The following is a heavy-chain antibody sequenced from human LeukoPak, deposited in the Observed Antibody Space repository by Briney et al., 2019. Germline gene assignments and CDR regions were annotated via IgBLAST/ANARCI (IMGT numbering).Heavy chain of an antibody. V-gene: IGHV3-13*01. CDR2: IYTVGGT. Sequence: PGGSLRLSCAASGFTFSSYDMHWVRQGPGKGLEWGSSIYTVGGTFYSDAVKGRFSTFTENATKSSYFLLKSLRRADKPAFYYIREGVDSGFMDSFEMWGPGTRVSVSS. CDR3: IREGVDSGFMDSFEM. CDR1: GFTFSSYD. D-gene: IGHD3-3*01. J-gene: IGHJ3*02.